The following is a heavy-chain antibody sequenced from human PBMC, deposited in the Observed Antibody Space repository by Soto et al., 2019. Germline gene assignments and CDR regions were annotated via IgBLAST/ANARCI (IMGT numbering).Heavy chain of an antibody. CDR2: IKQDGSEK. CDR3: ARDPRSYGRLYHYYYGMDV. J-gene: IGHJ6*02. D-gene: IGHD5-18*01. Sequence: GGSLGLSCAASGFTFSSYWMSWVRQAPGKGLEWVANIKQDGSEKYYVDSVKGRFTISRDNAKNSLYLQMNSLRAEDTAVYYCARDPRSYGRLYHYYYGMDVWGQGTTVTVSS. CDR1: GFTFSSYW. V-gene: IGHV3-7*01.